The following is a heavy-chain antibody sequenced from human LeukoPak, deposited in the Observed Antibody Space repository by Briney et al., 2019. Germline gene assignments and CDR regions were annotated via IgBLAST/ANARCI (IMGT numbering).Heavy chain of an antibody. CDR3: ARGPPVDGGYFQH. V-gene: IGHV4-4*02. D-gene: IGHD3-10*01. Sequence: MSSETLSLTCTVSGGSISSSNWWSWVRQPPGKGLEWIGEIYHSGSTNYNPSLKSRVTISVDKSKNQFSLKLSSVTAADTAVYYCARGPPVDGGYFQHWGQGTLVTVSS. CDR1: GGSISSSNW. J-gene: IGHJ1*01. CDR2: IYHSGST.